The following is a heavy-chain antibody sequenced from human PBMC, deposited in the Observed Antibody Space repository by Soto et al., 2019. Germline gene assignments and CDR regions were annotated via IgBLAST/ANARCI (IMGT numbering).Heavy chain of an antibody. CDR3: AKDPPSEKLQPDYGMDV. J-gene: IGHJ6*02. CDR2: ISASGRST. D-gene: IGHD2-15*01. Sequence: GGSLRLSCAASGLTSSTSAMSWVRQASGKGLEWVSLISASGRSTDYADSVKGRFTISRDNSKSTVYLQMNSLRADDTAVYYCAKDPPSEKLQPDYGMDVWGQGTTVTVSS. V-gene: IGHV3-23*01. CDR1: GLTSSTSA.